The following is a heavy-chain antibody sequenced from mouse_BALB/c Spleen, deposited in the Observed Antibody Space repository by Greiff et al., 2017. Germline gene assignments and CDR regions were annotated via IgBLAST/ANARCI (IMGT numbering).Heavy chain of an antibody. CDR3: AREATRYYAMDY. Sequence: ESGPGLVKPSQSLSLTCSVTGYSITSGYYWNWIRQFPGNKLEWMGYISYDGSNNYNPSLKNRISITRDTSKNQFFLKLNSVTTEDTATYYCAREATRYYAMDYWGQGTSVTVSS. D-gene: IGHD1-2*01. CDR2: ISYDGSN. V-gene: IGHV3-6*02. J-gene: IGHJ4*01. CDR1: GYSITSGYY.